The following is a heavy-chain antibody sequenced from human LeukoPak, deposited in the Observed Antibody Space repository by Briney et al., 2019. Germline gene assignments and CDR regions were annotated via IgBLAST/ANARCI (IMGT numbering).Heavy chain of an antibody. CDR2: IIPILGIA. V-gene: IGHV1-69*04. D-gene: IGHD2-2*01. Sequence: SVKVSCKASGGTFSSYAISWVRQAPGQGLEWMGRIIPILGIANYAQKFQGRVTITADKSTSTAYMELSSLRSEDTAVYYCARDFGYCSSTSCYFGTGWGQGTLVTVSS. CDR1: GGTFSSYA. CDR3: ARDFGYCSSTSCYFGTG. J-gene: IGHJ4*02.